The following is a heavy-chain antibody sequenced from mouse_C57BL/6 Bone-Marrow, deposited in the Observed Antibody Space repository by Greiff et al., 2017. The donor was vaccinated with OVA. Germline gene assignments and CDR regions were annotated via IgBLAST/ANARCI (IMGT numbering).Heavy chain of an antibody. D-gene: IGHD3-2*02. CDR1: GYAFSSSW. CDR3: ARSAAQVTGYYFDY. V-gene: IGHV1-82*01. J-gene: IGHJ2*01. Sequence: VQLQQSGPELVKPGASVKISCKASGYAFSSSWMNWVKQRPGKGLEWIGRIYPGDGDTNYNGKFKGKATLTADKSSSTAYMQFSSLTSEDSAIYYCARSAAQVTGYYFDYWGQGTTLTVSS. CDR2: IYPGDGDT.